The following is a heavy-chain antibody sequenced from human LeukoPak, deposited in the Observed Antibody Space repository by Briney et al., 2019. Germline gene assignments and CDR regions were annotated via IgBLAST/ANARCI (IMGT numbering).Heavy chain of an antibody. D-gene: IGHD5-12*01. CDR3: ARDVRAGYVHYFDY. CDR2: INPNGGAT. V-gene: IGHV1-46*01. CDR1: GYTFTNYY. J-gene: IGHJ4*02. Sequence: ASVKVSCKASGYTFTNYYIHWVRQAPGQGLEWMGIINPNGGATNYAQKFQDRVTMTRDTSTTTVYMELSSLRSEDTAVYYCARDVRAGYVHYFDYWGQGTLVTVSS.